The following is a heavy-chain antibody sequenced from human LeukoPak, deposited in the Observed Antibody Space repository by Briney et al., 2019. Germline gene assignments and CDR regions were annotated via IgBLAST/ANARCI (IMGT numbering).Heavy chain of an antibody. CDR2: ISSSSSYI. CDR3: ASYDTDVLGDY. V-gene: IGHV3-21*01. D-gene: IGHD3-9*01. Sequence: PGGSLRLSCAASGFTFSSYSMNWVRQAPGKGLEWVSSISSSSSYIYYADSVKGRFTISRDNAKNSLYPQMNSLGAEDTAVYYCASYDTDVLGDYWGQGTLVTVSS. J-gene: IGHJ4*02. CDR1: GFTFSSYS.